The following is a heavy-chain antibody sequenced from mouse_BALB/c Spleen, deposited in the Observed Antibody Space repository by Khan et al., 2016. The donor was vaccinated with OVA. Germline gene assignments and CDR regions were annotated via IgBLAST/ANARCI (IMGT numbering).Heavy chain of an antibody. J-gene: IGHJ3*01. V-gene: IGHV1-77*01. CDR2: IYPGSDNA. CDR1: GYTFTYYV. Sequence: QVQLKQSGPELVKPGASVKMSCKASGYTFTYYVITWVKQRTGQGLEWIGEIYPGSDNAYYNERFKGKATLTADKSSNTTHMQLSSLTSEESAVYFCARGDGYYVYFDYWGQGTLVTVSA. D-gene: IGHD2-3*01. CDR3: ARGDGYYVYFDY.